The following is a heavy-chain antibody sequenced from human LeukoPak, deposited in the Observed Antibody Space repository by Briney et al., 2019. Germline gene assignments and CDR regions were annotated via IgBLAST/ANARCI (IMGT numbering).Heavy chain of an antibody. CDR1: GGSLSSFY. J-gene: IGHJ6*02. D-gene: IGHD5/OR15-5a*01. CDR2: IYHSGST. CDR3: ARRITIVCAKGSFDV. Sequence: SETLSLACTVCGGSLSSFYWGCIRQPPGKGLEWIGYIYHSGSTNYNPSLKSRVTMSVDTSKNQFSLKLTSVTAADTAIYYCARRITIVCAKGSFDVWGQGTTVTVSS. V-gene: IGHV4-59*08.